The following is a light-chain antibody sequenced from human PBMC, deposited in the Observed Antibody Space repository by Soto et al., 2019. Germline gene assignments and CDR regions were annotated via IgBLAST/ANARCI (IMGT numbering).Light chain of an antibody. CDR1: QSVSSY. Sequence: EILLTQSPATLSLSPGERATLSCRASQSVSSYLAWYQQKPGQAPRLLIYDASSRATGIPDRFSGSGSGTDFTLTISRLEPEDFAVYYCQQYGSSPPITFGQGTRLEI. CDR3: QQYGSSPPIT. J-gene: IGKJ5*01. V-gene: IGKV3-20*01. CDR2: DAS.